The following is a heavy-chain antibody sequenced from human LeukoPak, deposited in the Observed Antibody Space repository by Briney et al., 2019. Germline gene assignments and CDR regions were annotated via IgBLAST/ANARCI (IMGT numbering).Heavy chain of an antibody. Sequence: PGGSLRLSCAASGFSFSDTWMRWVRQAPGKGLEWVGRIKSKTDGGTTDYAAPVKGRFTISRDDSKDMLYLQMNSLGTEDTAVYYCAREEVKSFDNWGQGTLVTVSS. V-gene: IGHV3-15*07. CDR1: GFSFSDTW. J-gene: IGHJ4*02. CDR2: IKSKTDGGTT. CDR3: AREEVKSFDN.